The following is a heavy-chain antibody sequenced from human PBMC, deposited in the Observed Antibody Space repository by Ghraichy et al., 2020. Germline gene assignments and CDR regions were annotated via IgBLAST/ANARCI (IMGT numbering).Heavy chain of an antibody. D-gene: IGHD3-9*01. CDR2: IYYSGST. CDR3: VRSIDILTGYRGGSFDY. Sequence: SETLSLTCTVSGGSISSSSYYWGWIRQPPGKGLEWIGSIYYSGSTYYNPSLKSRVTISVDTSKNQFSLKLSSVTAADTAVYYCVRSIDILTGYRGGSFDYWGQGTLVTVSS. CDR1: GGSISSSSYY. V-gene: IGHV4-39*07. J-gene: IGHJ4*02.